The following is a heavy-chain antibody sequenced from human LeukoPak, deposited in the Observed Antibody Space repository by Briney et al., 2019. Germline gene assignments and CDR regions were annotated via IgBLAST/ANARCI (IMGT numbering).Heavy chain of an antibody. Sequence: SETLSLTCTVSGYSISSGYCWGWIRQPPGKGLEWIGTIYHDGRTYFNPSLKSRVTISVDTSKNQFSLKLSSVTAADTAVYYCARRPRNGWYEGTWGQGTLVTVSS. D-gene: IGHD6-19*01. CDR1: GYSISSGYC. CDR3: ARRPRNGWYEGT. V-gene: IGHV4-38-2*02. J-gene: IGHJ5*02. CDR2: IYHDGRT.